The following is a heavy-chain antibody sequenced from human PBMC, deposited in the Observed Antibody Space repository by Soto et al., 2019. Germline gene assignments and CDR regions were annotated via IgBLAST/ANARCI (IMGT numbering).Heavy chain of an antibody. CDR3: SADRPDIGVGWWV. V-gene: IGHV1-58*02. CDR2: IVVASGQT. Sequence: SVEVSCKXSGSGFIRSGIQWVRQAHGQRLEWIGWIVVASGQTNYAQNFRGGVAITRDTSTATAYIELTGLTSEDTAVYFCSADRPDIGVGWWVWGQGTTVTVSS. J-gene: IGHJ6*02. CDR1: GSGFIRSG. D-gene: IGHD2-15*01.